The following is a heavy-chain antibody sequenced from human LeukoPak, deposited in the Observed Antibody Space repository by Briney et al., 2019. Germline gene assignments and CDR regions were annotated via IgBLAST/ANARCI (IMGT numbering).Heavy chain of an antibody. D-gene: IGHD2-2*01. Sequence: ASVKVSCKASGYTFTSYYMHWVRQAPGQGLEWMGIINPSGGSTSYAQKFQGRVTMTRDTSTSTVYMELSSLRSEDTAVYYCARDRADIVVVPAATLDYWGQGTLVTVSS. CDR3: ARDRADIVVVPAATLDY. CDR2: INPSGGST. V-gene: IGHV1-46*01. CDR1: GYTFTSYY. J-gene: IGHJ4*02.